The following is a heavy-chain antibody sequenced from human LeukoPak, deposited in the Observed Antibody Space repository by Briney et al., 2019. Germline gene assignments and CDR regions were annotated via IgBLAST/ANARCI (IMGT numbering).Heavy chain of an antibody. CDR3: ARGPPSRRYCSSTSCLRGNYYYGMDV. CDR1: GGSFSGYY. CDR2: INHSGST. Sequence: SETLSLTCAVYGGSFSGYYWSWICQPPGKGLEWIGEINHSGSTNYNPSLKSRVTISVDTSKNQFSLKLSSVTAADTAVYYCARGPPSRRYCSSTSCLRGNYYYGMDVWGRGTTVTVSS. J-gene: IGHJ6*02. D-gene: IGHD2-2*01. V-gene: IGHV4-34*01.